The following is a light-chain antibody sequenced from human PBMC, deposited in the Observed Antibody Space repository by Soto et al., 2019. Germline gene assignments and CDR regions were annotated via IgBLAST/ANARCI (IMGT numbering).Light chain of an antibody. Sequence: EIVMTQSPATLSVSPGERATLSCRASQTLYNNLAWYQQKLGQAPRLLIYGASARATDIPARFSGSGSGTVSPLTTSGLQSEYYAIYYCPQYRDWPLTFGRGTKAATK. CDR1: QTLYNN. CDR2: GAS. CDR3: PQYRDWPLT. V-gene: IGKV3-15*01. J-gene: IGKJ4*01.